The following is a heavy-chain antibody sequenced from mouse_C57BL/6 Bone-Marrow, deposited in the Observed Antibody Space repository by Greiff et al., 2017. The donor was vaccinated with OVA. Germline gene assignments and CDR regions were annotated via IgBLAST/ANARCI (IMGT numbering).Heavy chain of an antibody. J-gene: IGHJ2*01. CDR2: IDPSDSYT. CDR3: ARREDTVAS. CDR1: GYTFTSYW. Sequence: QVQLQQPGAELVRPGTSVKLSCKASGYTFTSYWMHWVKQRPGQGLEWIGVIDPSDSYTNYNQKFKGKATLTVDTSSSTAYMQLSSLTSEDSAVYYCARREDTVASWGHGTTLTVSS. V-gene: IGHV1-59*01. D-gene: IGHD1-1*01.